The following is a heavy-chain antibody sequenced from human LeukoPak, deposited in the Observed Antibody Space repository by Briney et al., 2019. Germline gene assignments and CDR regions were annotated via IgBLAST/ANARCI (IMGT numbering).Heavy chain of an antibody. CDR3: ARGGNRRLLEMATPLDY. Sequence: PGGSLRLSCAASGFTFSSYGMHWVRQAPGKGLEWVAVIWYDGSNKYYADSVKGRFTISRDNSKNTLYLQMNSLRAEDTAVYYCARGGNRRLLEMATPLDYWGQGTLVTVSS. J-gene: IGHJ4*02. D-gene: IGHD5-24*01. V-gene: IGHV3-33*01. CDR2: IWYDGSNK. CDR1: GFTFSSYG.